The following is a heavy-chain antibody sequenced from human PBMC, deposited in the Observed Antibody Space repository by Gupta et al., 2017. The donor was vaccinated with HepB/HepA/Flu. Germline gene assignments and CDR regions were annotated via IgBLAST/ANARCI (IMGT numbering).Heavy chain of an antibody. Sequence: EEQVVESGGGLVQPGGSLRLACTTSGFTFTTYDMNWVRQAPGKGLEWLSQISPSGGAASYADSVEGRFTISRDNAQNSLFLQMNSLTVEDTAIYYCGCGNHYYGLDVWGQGTTVTVSS. D-gene: IGHD1-14*01. CDR2: ISPSGGAA. V-gene: IGHV3-48*03. J-gene: IGHJ6*02. CDR3: GCGNHYYGLDV. CDR1: GFTFTTYD.